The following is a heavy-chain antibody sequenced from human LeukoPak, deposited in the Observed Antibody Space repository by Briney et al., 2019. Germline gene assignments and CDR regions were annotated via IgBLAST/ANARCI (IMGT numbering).Heavy chain of an antibody. CDR2: IKQDGSEK. CDR3: ARDLNYDILTGYSQYYFDY. V-gene: IGHV3-7*01. Sequence: VGFLRLSCATAGVTFSSYLMSWVRQAPGKGLEWVANIKQDGSEKYYVDSVKGRFTISRDNAKNSLYLQMNSLRAEDTAVYYCARDLNYDILTGYSQYYFDYWGQGTLVTVSS. J-gene: IGHJ4*02. D-gene: IGHD3-9*01. CDR1: GVTFSSYL.